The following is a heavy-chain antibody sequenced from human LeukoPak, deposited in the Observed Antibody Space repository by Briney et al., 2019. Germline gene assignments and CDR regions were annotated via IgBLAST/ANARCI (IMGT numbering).Heavy chain of an antibody. J-gene: IGHJ2*01. Sequence: PGGSLRLSCAASGFTFSSYSMNGVRQAPGKGREWVSSISSSSSYIYYADSVKGRFTISRDNAKNSLYLQMNSLRAEDTAVYYCASMPPWTVRAPINWYFDLWGRGTLVTVSS. D-gene: IGHD3-10*01. CDR2: ISSSSSYI. CDR3: ASMPPWTVRAPINWYFDL. V-gene: IGHV3-21*01. CDR1: GFTFSSYS.